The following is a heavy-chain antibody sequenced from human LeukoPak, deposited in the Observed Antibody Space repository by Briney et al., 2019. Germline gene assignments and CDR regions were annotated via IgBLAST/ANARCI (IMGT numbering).Heavy chain of an antibody. V-gene: IGHV3-74*01. CDR2: SKYDGSTK. CDR3: ARSDYFHN. CDR1: GFSLSGSW. Sequence: GGSLRLSCEASGFSLSGSWMHWVRQAPGKGLMWVSQSKYDGSTKSYAASVRGRFTISRDNAKNTLYLHMDSLRAEDPAVYYCARSDYFHNWGQGTMVVVSA. D-gene: IGHD2/OR15-2a*01. J-gene: IGHJ3*01.